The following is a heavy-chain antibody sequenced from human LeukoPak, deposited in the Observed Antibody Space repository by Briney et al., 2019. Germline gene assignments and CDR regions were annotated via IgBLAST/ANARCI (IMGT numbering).Heavy chain of an antibody. D-gene: IGHD6-13*01. Sequence: GGSLRLSCAASGYTFSSYSMNWVRQAPGKGLEGVSSISSSSSYIYYADSVKGRFTISRDNAKNSLYLQMNSLRAEDTAVYYCARLPGIAAAYSNYWGQETLVTVSS. CDR1: GYTFSSYS. J-gene: IGHJ4*02. V-gene: IGHV3-21*01. CDR3: ARLPGIAAAYSNY. CDR2: ISSSSSYI.